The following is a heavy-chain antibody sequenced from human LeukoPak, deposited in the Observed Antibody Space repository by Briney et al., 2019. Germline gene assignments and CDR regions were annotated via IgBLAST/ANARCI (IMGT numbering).Heavy chain of an antibody. CDR1: GSSFSTYS. CDR2: ISRSSSTI. J-gene: IGHJ4*02. Sequence: GSLRLSCAATGSSFSTYSINWVRQAPGKGLEWVSYISRSSSTIYYADSVKGRFTIYRDNAKNSLYLQMNSLRAEDTAVYYCARDGGGGTYYYGYYFDYWGQGTLVTVSS. CDR3: ARDGGGGTYYYGYYFDY. V-gene: IGHV3-48*01. D-gene: IGHD3-22*01.